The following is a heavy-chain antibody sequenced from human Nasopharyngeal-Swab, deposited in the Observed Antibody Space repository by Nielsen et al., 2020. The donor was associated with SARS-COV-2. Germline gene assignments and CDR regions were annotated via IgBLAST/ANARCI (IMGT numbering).Heavy chain of an antibody. V-gene: IGHV4-39*01. J-gene: IGHJ4*02. CDR3: ARPLSTYYDFWSGPGAFDY. CDR2: IYYSGST. Sequence: SETLSLTCTVSGGSISSSSYYWGWIRQPPGKGLEWIGSIYYSGSTYYNPSLKSRVTISVDTSKNQFSLKLSSVTAADTDVYYCARPLSTYYDFWSGPGAFDYWGQGTLVTVSS. D-gene: IGHD3-3*01. CDR1: GGSISSSSYY.